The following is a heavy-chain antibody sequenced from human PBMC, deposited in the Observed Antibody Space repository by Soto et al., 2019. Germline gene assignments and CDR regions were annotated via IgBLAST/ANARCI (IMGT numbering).Heavy chain of an antibody. D-gene: IGHD3-10*01. Sequence: QVQLQESGPGMVKPSAPLSLTCTVSGGSIRSGGFYWSWIRQRPGQGLEWIGYLHFTGSTKYNPSLKSRVTLSHDKSKNQFALNLSSVTAADTAVYYCAREYGDYWYNPWGQGALVTVSS. V-gene: IGHV4-31*03. CDR1: GGSIRSGGFY. CDR3: AREYGDYWYNP. J-gene: IGHJ5*02. CDR2: LHFTGST.